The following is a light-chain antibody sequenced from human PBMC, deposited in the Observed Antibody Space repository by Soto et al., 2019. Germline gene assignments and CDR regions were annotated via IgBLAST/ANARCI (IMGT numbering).Light chain of an antibody. J-gene: IGKJ1*01. CDR3: QQYKSYSRT. CDR1: QSISSW. Sequence: DIQMTQSPSTLSASVGDRVTITCRASQSISSWLAWYQQKPGKAPKLLIYDASSLESGVPSRFSGSGSGTEFTLTISSLQPDAFATNSSQQYKSYSRTFGQGTKVDLK. CDR2: DAS. V-gene: IGKV1-5*01.